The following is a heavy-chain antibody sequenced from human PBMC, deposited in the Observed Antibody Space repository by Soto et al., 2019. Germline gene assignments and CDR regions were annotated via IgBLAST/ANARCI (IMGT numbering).Heavy chain of an antibody. CDR1: GFTFSSYA. Sequence: PGGSLRLPCAASGFTFSSYAMTWVRLAPGRGLEWVATIAGSGGMTYYTNSVRGRFTISRDNSKNTVSLQMSSLRAEDTAMYFCAKVNFFDTPGTFDVWGQGTPVTVSS. CDR2: IAGSGGMT. J-gene: IGHJ3*01. D-gene: IGHD2-15*01. CDR3: AKVNFFDTPGTFDV. V-gene: IGHV3-23*01.